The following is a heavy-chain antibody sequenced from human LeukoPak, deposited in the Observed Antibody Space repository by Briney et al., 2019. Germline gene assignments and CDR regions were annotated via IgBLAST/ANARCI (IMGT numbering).Heavy chain of an antibody. J-gene: IGHJ6*02. Sequence: PGGSLRLSCAASGFTFSTYNTKWVRQAPGKGMEWVSSISSSSSYIYYADSVKGRFTISRDNSKNTLYLQMNSLRAEDTAVYYCARYDARYGMDVWGQGTTVTVSS. CDR2: ISSSSSYI. V-gene: IGHV3-21*01. CDR3: ARYDARYGMDV. CDR1: GFTFSTYN. D-gene: IGHD1-1*01.